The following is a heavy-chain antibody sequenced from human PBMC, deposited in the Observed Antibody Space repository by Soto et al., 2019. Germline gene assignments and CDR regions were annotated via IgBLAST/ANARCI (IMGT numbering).Heavy chain of an antibody. CDR2: IYPGDSDT. J-gene: IGHJ6*02. V-gene: IGHV5-51*01. CDR1: GYSFTSYW. CDR3: ARHRGYRFRRSGKYDSYFYGMDV. Sequence: PGESLKISCKGSGYSFTSYWIGWVRQMPGKGLEWMGIIYPGDSDTRYSPSFQGQVTISADKSISTAYLQWSSLKASDTAMYYCARHRGYRFRRSGKYDSYFYGMDVWGQGTTVTVSS. D-gene: IGHD6-19*01.